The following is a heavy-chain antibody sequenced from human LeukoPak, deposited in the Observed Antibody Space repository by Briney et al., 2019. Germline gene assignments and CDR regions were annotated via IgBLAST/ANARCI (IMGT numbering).Heavy chain of an antibody. CDR2: INPSGGST. D-gene: IGHD1-20*01. Sequence: APVKVSCKASGYTFNNYYMNWVRQAPGQGLEWMGIINPSGGSTSYAQKFQGRVTMTRDTSTSTVYMELSSLRSEDTAVYYCARTYNWNDGYFDSWGQGTLVTVSS. CDR1: GYTFNNYY. CDR3: ARTYNWNDGYFDS. J-gene: IGHJ4*02. V-gene: IGHV1-46*02.